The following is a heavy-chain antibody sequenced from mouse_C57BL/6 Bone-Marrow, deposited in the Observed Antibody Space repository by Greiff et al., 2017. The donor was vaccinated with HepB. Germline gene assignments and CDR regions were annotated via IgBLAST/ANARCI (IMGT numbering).Heavy chain of an antibody. CDR3: SRTLYYFDY. V-gene: IGHV3-6*01. CDR2: ISYDGSN. Sequence: ESGPGLVKPSQSLSLTCSVTGYSITSGYYWNWIRQFPGNKLEWMGYISYDGSNNYNPSLKNRISITRDTSKNQFFLKLNSVTTEDTATYYCSRTLYYFDYWGQGTPLTVSS. CDR1: GYSITSGYY. J-gene: IGHJ2*01.